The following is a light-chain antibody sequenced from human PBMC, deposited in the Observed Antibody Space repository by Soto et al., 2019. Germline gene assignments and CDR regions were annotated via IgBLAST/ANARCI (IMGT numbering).Light chain of an antibody. CDR3: QQYYSTSMYS. J-gene: IGKJ2*01. CDR1: QSVLYSANNKNY. V-gene: IGKV4-1*01. Sequence: DIVMTQSPDSLAVSLGERATINCKSSQSVLYSANNKNYLAWYQQKPGQPPKLLFYWASTRESGVPDRFSGSGSGTDFTLTISSLQAEDVAVYYCQQYYSTSMYSVGQGTKLEIK. CDR2: WAS.